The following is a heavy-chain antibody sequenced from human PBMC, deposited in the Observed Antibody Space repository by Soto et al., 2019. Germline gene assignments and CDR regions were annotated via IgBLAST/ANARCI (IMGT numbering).Heavy chain of an antibody. CDR1: GFTVSSNY. CDR2: IYSGGSA. J-gene: IGHJ4*02. V-gene: IGHV3-53*01. Sequence: GGSLRLSCAASGFTVSSNYMSWVRQAPGKGLEWVSVIYSGGSAYYADSVKGRFTISRDNSKKTLDLQMNSLRAEDAAVYYCARGRYYYDSSGYSYYFDYWGQGTLVTVSS. CDR3: ARGRYYYDSSGYSYYFDY. D-gene: IGHD3-22*01.